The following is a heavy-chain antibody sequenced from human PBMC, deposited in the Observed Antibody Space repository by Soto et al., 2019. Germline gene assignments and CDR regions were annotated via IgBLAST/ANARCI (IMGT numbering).Heavy chain of an antibody. J-gene: IGHJ4*02. CDR1: GGSFRGFY. CDR2: INHVGIT. CDR3: ARAHDFWGGRQQPIDS. V-gene: IGHV4-34*01. Sequence: QVQLQQWGAGLLKPSETLSLTCAVSGGSFRGFYWTWIRQSPGKGLEWLGDINHVGITNYNPSPKRRVRLPVDTSKSQFSLKLSSVTAADTAVYYCARAHDFWGGRQQPIDSWGQGTLVTVPS. D-gene: IGHD3-3*01.